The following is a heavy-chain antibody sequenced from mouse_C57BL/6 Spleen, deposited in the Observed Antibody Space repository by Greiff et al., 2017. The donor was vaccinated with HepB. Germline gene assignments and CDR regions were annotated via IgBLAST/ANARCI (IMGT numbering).Heavy chain of an antibody. CDR2: IDPETGGP. J-gene: IGHJ1*03. CDR3: TRNYYGTRWYFDV. CDR1: GYTFTDYE. D-gene: IGHD1-1*01. V-gene: IGHV1-15*01. Sequence: QVQLQQSGAELVRPGASVTLSCKASGYTFTDYEMHWVKQTPVHGLEWIGAIDPETGGPAYNQKFKGKAILTADKSSSTAYMELRSLTSEDSAVYYCTRNYYGTRWYFDVWGTGTTVTVAS.